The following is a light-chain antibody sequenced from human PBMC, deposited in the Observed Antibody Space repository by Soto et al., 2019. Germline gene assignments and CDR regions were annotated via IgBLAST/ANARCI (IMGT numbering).Light chain of an antibody. Sequence: QSVLTQPPSASGTPGQRVTISCSGSNSNIGLNYVFWYQQFPGMAPKLLIYRNDQRPSGVPDRISGSKAGNSASLAISGLRSDDEAEYFCAVWDDGLSGWVFGGGTKVTVL. CDR1: NSNIGLNY. CDR2: RND. CDR3: AVWDDGLSGWV. J-gene: IGLJ3*02. V-gene: IGLV1-47*01.